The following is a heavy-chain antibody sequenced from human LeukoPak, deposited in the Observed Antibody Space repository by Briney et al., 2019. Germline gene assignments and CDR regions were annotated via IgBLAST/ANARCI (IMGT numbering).Heavy chain of an antibody. J-gene: IGHJ4*02. D-gene: IGHD1-26*01. CDR1: RFTFLCYR. CDR3: ARAAYSGSYWADWDYFDY. V-gene: IGHV3-21*01. Sequence: GGSLMLSCAAYRFTFLCYRMTWVRQAPGKGVEWVSSIRCSSSYIYYADSAKGRFTISRDNAKNSLYLQMNSLRAEDTAVYYCARAAYSGSYWADWDYFDYWGQGTLVTVSS. CDR2: IRCSSSYI.